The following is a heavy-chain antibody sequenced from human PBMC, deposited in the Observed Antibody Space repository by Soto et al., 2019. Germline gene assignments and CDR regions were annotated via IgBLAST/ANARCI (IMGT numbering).Heavy chain of an antibody. D-gene: IGHD2-8*01. CDR1: GGIFVSSA. Sequence: QVQLLQSGAELREPGSSVRVSCTPSGGIFVSSAFAWVRQAPGGKIEWMGGIIPILGSTKYAEKFLGRLTIRADDSSRTAYLELDSLTFDDTAVHFCAKKNPHGDSNKAWLDPWGQGTLVTVST. V-gene: IGHV1-69*01. CDR2: IIPILGST. CDR3: AKKNPHGDSNKAWLDP. J-gene: IGHJ5*02.